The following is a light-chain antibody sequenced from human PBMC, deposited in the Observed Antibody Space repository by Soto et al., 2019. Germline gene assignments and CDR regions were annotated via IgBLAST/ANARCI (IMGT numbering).Light chain of an antibody. CDR1: NSDAGAYNY. J-gene: IGLJ2*01. Sequence: QSALTQPASVSGSPGQSITISCTGTNSDAGAYNYVSWYQHHPGKAPKLMIFEVSNRPSGVSDRFSGSKSGNTASLTISGLQAEDEADYYCTSYTTTDTLVLFGGGTKLTVL. CDR3: TSYTTTDTLVL. CDR2: EVS. V-gene: IGLV2-14*01.